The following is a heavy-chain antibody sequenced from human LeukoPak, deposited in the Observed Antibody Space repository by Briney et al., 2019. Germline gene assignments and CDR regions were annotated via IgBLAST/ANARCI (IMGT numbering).Heavy chain of an antibody. V-gene: IGHV3-23*01. J-gene: IGHJ4*02. Sequence: GGSLRLSCAASGFIFSNYAMIWVCQAPGKGLEWVSAISGSGGSTYYADSVKGRFTISRDNSKNTLYLQMNSLRAEDTAVYYCAKEGDTYYDFWSGYAMDNWGQGTLVTVSS. D-gene: IGHD3-3*01. CDR2: ISGSGGST. CDR3: AKEGDTYYDFWSGYAMDN. CDR1: GFIFSNYA.